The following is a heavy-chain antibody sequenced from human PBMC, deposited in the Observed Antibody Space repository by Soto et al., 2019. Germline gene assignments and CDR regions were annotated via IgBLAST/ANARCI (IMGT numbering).Heavy chain of an antibody. CDR3: ARARYGSGSPKYYYYYMDV. Sequence: GSLRLSCAASGFTFSSYWMSWVRQAPGKGLEWVANIKQDGSEKYYVDSVKGRFTISRDNAKNSLYLQMNSLRAEDTAVYYCARARYGSGSPKYYYYYMDVWGKGTTVTVSS. V-gene: IGHV3-7*01. J-gene: IGHJ6*03. D-gene: IGHD3-10*01. CDR1: GFTFSSYW. CDR2: IKQDGSEK.